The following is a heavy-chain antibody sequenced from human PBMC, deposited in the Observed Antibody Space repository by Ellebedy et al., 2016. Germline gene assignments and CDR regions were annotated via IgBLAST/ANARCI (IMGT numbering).Heavy chain of an antibody. CDR1: GYTFTSYY. V-gene: IGHV1-46*01. CDR2: INPSGGST. D-gene: IGHD3-22*01. Sequence: ASVKVSXXASGYTFTSYYMHWVRQAPGQGLEWMGIINPSGGSTSYAQKFQGRVTMTRDTSTSTVYMELSSLRSEDTAVYYCARDREYYDSSGYYSPEIYYYYGMDVWGQGTTVTVSS. CDR3: ARDREYYDSSGYYSPEIYYYYGMDV. J-gene: IGHJ6*02.